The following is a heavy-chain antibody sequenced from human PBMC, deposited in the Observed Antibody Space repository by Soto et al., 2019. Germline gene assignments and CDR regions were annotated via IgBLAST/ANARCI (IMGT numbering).Heavy chain of an antibody. CDR1: GYSFTSYW. D-gene: IGHD3-3*01. CDR3: ARLPARSGYYTDYYYYGMDV. J-gene: IGHJ6*02. Sequence: PGESLKISCKGSGYSFTSYWIGWVRQMPGKGLEWMGIIYPGDSDTRYSPSFQGQVTISADKSISTAYLQWSSLKASDTAMYYCARLPARSGYYTDYYYYGMDVWGQGTTVTVSS. V-gene: IGHV5-51*01. CDR2: IYPGDSDT.